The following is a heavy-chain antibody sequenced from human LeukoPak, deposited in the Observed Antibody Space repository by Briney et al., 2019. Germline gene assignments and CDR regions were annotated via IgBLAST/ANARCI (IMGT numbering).Heavy chain of an antibody. J-gene: IGHJ5*02. CDR3: TTDSHDILTGMAFDP. V-gene: IGHV3-74*01. Sequence: PGGSLRLSCAASGFTFGYYWMHWVRQAPGKGLVWVSRINSDGSSTRYADSVKGRFTISRDNAKNTLYLQMNSLKTEDTAVCYCTTDSHDILTGMAFDPWGQGTLVTASS. CDR1: GFTFGYYW. CDR2: INSDGSST. D-gene: IGHD3-9*01.